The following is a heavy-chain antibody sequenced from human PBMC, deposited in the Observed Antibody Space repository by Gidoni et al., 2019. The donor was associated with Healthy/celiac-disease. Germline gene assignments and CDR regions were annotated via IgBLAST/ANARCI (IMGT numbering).Heavy chain of an antibody. CDR1: GGSISSGGYY. Sequence: QVQLQESGPGLVKPSQTLSLTCTVSGGSISSGGYYWSWIRQHPGKGLEWIGYIYYSGSTYYNPSLKSRVTISVDTSKNQFSLKLSSVTAADTAVYYCARGTLGYCSSTSCNSWFDPWGQGTLVNVSS. CDR3: ARGTLGYCSSTSCNSWFDP. J-gene: IGHJ5*02. V-gene: IGHV4-31*03. D-gene: IGHD2-2*01. CDR2: IYYSGST.